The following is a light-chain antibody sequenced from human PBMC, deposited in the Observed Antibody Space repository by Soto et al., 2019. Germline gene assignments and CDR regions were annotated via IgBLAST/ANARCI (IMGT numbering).Light chain of an antibody. Sequence: QSVLTQPPSVSGAPGQRVTISCTGSGSTIGAGYDVHWYQQLPGTAPKLLIYDNNNRPSGVPDRFSGSKSGTSASLAISGLQAEDEADYYCQSYDRSLRVVFGGGTKLTVL. CDR2: DNN. V-gene: IGLV1-40*01. J-gene: IGLJ2*01. CDR3: QSYDRSLRVV. CDR1: GSTIGAGYD.